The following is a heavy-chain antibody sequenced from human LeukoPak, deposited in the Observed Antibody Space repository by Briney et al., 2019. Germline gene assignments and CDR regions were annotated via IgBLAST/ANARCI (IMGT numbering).Heavy chain of an antibody. J-gene: IGHJ3*02. V-gene: IGHV1-69*01. D-gene: IGHD6-19*01. CDR3: ARKGGISSGWYDDAFDI. CDR1: GGTFSSYA. CDR2: IIPIFGTA. Sequence: SVKVSCKASGGTFSSYAISWVRQAPGQGLEWMGGIIPIFGTANYEQKFQGRVTITAEDSTSTAYMELSSLRSEDTAVYYCARKGGISSGWYDDAFDIWGQGTMVTVSS.